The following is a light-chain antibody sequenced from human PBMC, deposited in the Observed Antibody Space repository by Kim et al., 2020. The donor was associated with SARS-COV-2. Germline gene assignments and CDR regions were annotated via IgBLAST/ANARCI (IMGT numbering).Light chain of an antibody. J-gene: IGLJ3*02. Sequence: QLVLTQSPSASASLGASVKLTCTLSSGHSSYAIAWHQQQPEKGPRYLMKLNSDGSHSKGDGIPDRFSGSSSGAARYLTISSLQSEDEADYYCQTWGNGKVFGGGTQLTVL. CDR2: LNSDGSH. CDR1: SGHSSYA. CDR3: QTWGNGKV. V-gene: IGLV4-69*01.